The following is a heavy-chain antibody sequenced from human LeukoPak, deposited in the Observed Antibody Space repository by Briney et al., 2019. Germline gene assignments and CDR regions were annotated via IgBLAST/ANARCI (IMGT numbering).Heavy chain of an antibody. Sequence: PSETLSLTCTVSGGSISSSSYYWGWIRQPPGKGLEWIGSIYYSGSTYYNPSLKSRVTISVDTSKNQFSLKLSSVTAADTAVYYCARGGVMGHDFWSGYYGFNLGYYFDYWGQGTLVTVSS. D-gene: IGHD3-3*01. CDR2: IYYSGST. CDR3: ARGGVMGHDFWSGYYGFNLGYYFDY. V-gene: IGHV4-39*01. CDR1: GGSISSSSYY. J-gene: IGHJ4*02.